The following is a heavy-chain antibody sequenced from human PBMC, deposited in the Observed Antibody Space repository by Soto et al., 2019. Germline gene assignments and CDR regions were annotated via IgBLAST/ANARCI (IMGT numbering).Heavy chain of an antibody. V-gene: IGHV3-30*02. Sequence: PGGSLRLSCEASGFTFRTYAMNWVRQAPGKGLEWVAFIAYDGSDQKYADSVKGRFTTSRDNSKNTLYLQMNTLKTEDTAVYYCAKSRVRGVFYFDYWGQGALVTVSS. D-gene: IGHD3-10*01. CDR3: AKSRVRGVFYFDY. CDR1: GFTFRTYA. J-gene: IGHJ4*02. CDR2: IAYDGSDQ.